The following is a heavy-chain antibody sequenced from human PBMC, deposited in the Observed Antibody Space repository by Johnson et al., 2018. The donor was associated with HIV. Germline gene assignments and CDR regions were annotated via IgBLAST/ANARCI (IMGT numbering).Heavy chain of an antibody. J-gene: IGHJ1*01. CDR2: IDWTGANA. CDR3: ARHAGGDVTDGLFQH. CDR1: GFMFDDYA. V-gene: IGHV3-20*04. D-gene: IGHD4-17*01. Sequence: VQLVESGGGVERPGESLRLSCVGSGFMFDDYAMSWVRQVPGKGLVWVSGIDWTGANAGYADSVKGRFTIFRDNAKNSLYIKMSGRREGDTALYYCARHAGGDVTDGLFQHWGRGTLVTVSS.